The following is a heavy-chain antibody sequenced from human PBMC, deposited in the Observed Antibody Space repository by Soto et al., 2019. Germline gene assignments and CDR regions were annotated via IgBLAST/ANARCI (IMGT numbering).Heavy chain of an antibody. V-gene: IGHV3-11*01. Sequence: QVQLVESGGGLVKPGGSLRLSCAASGFTFSDYYMSWIRQAPGKGLERISYISISASTIYYADSVKGRFTISRDNAKKSLYLQMNSLRAEDTAVYYCARRAILWGNAFDIWGQGTMVTVSS. D-gene: IGHD2-21*01. CDR2: ISISASTI. CDR1: GFTFSDYY. CDR3: ARRAILWGNAFDI. J-gene: IGHJ3*02.